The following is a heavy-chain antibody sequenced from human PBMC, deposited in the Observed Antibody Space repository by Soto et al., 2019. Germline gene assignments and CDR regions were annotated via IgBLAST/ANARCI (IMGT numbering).Heavy chain of an antibody. J-gene: IGHJ5*02. Sequence: GASVKVSCKAPRDTFTSYYINWVRQAPGQGLEWMGVINPHGGSTAYAQEFKGRVTLTRDTSASTVCMEVSSLTSEDTAMYYCARSSGGNFGIIIEGTNWFAPWGQGTLVTVSS. CDR1: RDTFTSYY. V-gene: IGHV1-46*01. CDR3: ARSSGGNFGIIIEGTNWFAP. D-gene: IGHD1-26*01. CDR2: INPHGGST.